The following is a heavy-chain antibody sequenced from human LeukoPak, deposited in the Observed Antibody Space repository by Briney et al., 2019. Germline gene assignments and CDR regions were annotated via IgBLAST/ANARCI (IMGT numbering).Heavy chain of an antibody. D-gene: IGHD2-2*02. J-gene: IGHJ3*02. V-gene: IGHV3-30*18. Sequence: PGGSLRLSCAASGFTFSSYGMHWVRQAPGKGLEWVAVISYDGSNKYYADSVKGRFTISRDNSKNTLYLQMSSLRAEDTAVYYCAKSYCSSTSCYNAFDIWGQGTMVTVSS. CDR3: AKSYCSSTSCYNAFDI. CDR1: GFTFSSYG. CDR2: ISYDGSNK.